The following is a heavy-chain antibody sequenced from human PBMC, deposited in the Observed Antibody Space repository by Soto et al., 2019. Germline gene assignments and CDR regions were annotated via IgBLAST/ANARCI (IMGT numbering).Heavy chain of an antibody. D-gene: IGHD2-2*01. CDR2: IIPIFGTA. Sequence: GASVKVSCKASGGTFSSYAISWVRQAPGQGLEWMGGIIPIFGTANYAQKFQGRVTITADKSTSTAYMELSSLRSEDTAVYYCARDIVPAAIHYYYGMDVWGQGTTVTVSS. J-gene: IGHJ6*02. CDR1: GGTFSSYA. V-gene: IGHV1-69*06. CDR3: ARDIVPAAIHYYYGMDV.